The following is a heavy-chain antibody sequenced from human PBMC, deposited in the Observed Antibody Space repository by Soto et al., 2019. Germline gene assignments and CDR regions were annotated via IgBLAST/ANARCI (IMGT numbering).Heavy chain of an antibody. CDR3: AREVRVVVAATTNAFDY. CDR1: GYTFTSYA. D-gene: IGHD2-15*01. J-gene: IGHJ4*02. V-gene: IGHV1-3*01. Sequence: ASVKVSCKASGYTFTSYAMHWVRQAPGQRLEWMGWINAGNGNTKYSQKLQGRVTITRDTSASTAYMELSSLRSEDTAFYYCAREVRVVVAATTNAFDYWGQGTLVTVSS. CDR2: INAGNGNT.